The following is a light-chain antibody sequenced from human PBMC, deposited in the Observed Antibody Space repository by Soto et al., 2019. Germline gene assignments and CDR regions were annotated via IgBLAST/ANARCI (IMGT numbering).Light chain of an antibody. Sequence: VFTQSPCTLSLSPGERATLSCRASQSVNNNYLAWYQQKPGQPPRLLMYGVSTRDTGIPDRFSGSGSGTDFTLTISRLEPEDFAVYYCQQYGSSGTFGQGTKVDI. CDR1: QSVNNNY. V-gene: IGKV3-20*01. CDR3: QQYGSSGT. J-gene: IGKJ1*01. CDR2: GVS.